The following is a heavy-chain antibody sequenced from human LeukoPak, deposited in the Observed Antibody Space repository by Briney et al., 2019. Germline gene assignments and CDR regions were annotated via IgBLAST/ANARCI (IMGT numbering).Heavy chain of an antibody. CDR2: IYSGGST. J-gene: IGHJ4*02. CDR1: GFTFSSYA. Sequence: SGGSLRLSCAASGFTFSSYAMSWVRQAPGKGLEWVSVIYSGGSTYYADSVKGRFTISRDNSKNTLYLQMNSLRAEDTAVYYCARSRTYGDLNYWGQGTLVTVSS. D-gene: IGHD4-17*01. CDR3: ARSRTYGDLNY. V-gene: IGHV3-66*01.